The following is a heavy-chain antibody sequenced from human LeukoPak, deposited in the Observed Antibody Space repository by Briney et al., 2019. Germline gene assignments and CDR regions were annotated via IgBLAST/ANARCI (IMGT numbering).Heavy chain of an antibody. CDR1: GFTFISYG. CDR2: ISYDGNNK. CDR3: AGGRDIVLMVYAIADY. J-gene: IGHJ4*02. Sequence: GGSLILYCAASGFTFISYGMHWIRQAPGKGLEWVAVISYDGNNKYYADSVKGRFTIPKDNSKNTLYLQMNSLRAEDTAVYYCAGGRDIVLMVYAIADYWGQGTLVTVSS. D-gene: IGHD2-8*01. V-gene: IGHV3-30*03.